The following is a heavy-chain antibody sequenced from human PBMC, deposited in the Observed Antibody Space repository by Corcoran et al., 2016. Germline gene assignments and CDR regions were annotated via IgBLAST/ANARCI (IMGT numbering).Heavy chain of an antibody. V-gene: IGHV4-38-2*02. D-gene: IGHD3-16*01. CDR3: ARSFLGYGMDV. J-gene: IGHJ6*02. CDR1: GYSISSGYY. CDR2: IYHRGST. Sequence: QVQLQESGPGLVKPSETLSLTCTVSGYSISSGYYWGWIRQPPGKGLEWIGSIYHRGSTYYNPSLKSRVTISVDTSKNQFSLKLSTVTAADTAVYYCARSFLGYGMDVWGQGTTVTVSS.